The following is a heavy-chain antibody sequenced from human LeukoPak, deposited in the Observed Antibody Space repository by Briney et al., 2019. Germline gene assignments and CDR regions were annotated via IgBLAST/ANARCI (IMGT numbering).Heavy chain of an antibody. V-gene: IGHV4-34*01. Sequence: SETLSLTCAVYGGSFSGHYWSWIRQPPGKGLEWIGEINHSGSTNYNPSLKSRVTISVDTSKNQFSLKLSSVTAADTAVYYCAEYHLDCSSTSCSAGWFDPWGQGTLVTVSS. J-gene: IGHJ5*02. CDR2: INHSGST. D-gene: IGHD2-2*01. CDR1: GGSFSGHY. CDR3: AEYHLDCSSTSCSAGWFDP.